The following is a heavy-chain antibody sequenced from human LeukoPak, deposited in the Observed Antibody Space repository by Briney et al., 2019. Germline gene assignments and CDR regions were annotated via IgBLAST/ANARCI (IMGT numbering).Heavy chain of an antibody. V-gene: IGHV4-39*01. CDR3: ARRRAVAGTKAPYYFDY. CDR1: GGSISSSSYY. D-gene: IGHD6-19*01. CDR2: IYYSGST. Sequence: SETLSLTCTVSGGSISSSSYYWGWIRQSPGKGLEWIGSIYYSGSTYYNPSLKSRVTISVDTSKNQFSLKLSSVTAADTAVYYCARRRAVAGTKAPYYFDYWGQGTLVTVSS. J-gene: IGHJ4*02.